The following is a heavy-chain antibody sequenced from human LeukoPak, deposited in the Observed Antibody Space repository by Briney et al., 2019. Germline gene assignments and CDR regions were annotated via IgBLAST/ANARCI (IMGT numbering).Heavy chain of an antibody. D-gene: IGHD2-2*01. CDR1: GYTFTSYY. Sequence: ASVKVSCKASGYTFTSYYMHWVRQAPGQGLEWMGIINPSGGSTSYAQKFQGRVTMTRDTSTSTVYMELSSLRSEDTAVYYCAREPQQQGSNTSHFDYWGQGTLVTVSS. CDR3: AREPQQQGSNTSHFDY. CDR2: INPSGGST. V-gene: IGHV1-46*03. J-gene: IGHJ4*02.